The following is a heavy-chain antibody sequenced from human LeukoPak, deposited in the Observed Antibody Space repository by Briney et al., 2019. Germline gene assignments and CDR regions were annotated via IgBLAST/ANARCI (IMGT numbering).Heavy chain of an antibody. CDR2: IDPSDSYT. CDR3: ARRRSGSYSNFYY. Sequence: GESLKISCKGSGYSFTSYWIGWVRQMPGKGLEWMGRIDPSDSYTNYSPSFQGHVTISADKSISTAYLQWSSLKASDTAMYYCARRRSGSYSNFYYWGQGTLVTVSS. CDR1: GYSFTSYW. J-gene: IGHJ4*02. V-gene: IGHV5-10-1*01. D-gene: IGHD1-26*01.